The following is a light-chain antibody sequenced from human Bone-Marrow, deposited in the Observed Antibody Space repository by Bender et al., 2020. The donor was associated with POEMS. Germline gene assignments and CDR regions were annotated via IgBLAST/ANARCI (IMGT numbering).Light chain of an antibody. CDR3: SSYTRRGTLV. V-gene: IGLV2-11*01. CDR2: DVN. J-gene: IGLJ3*02. Sequence: QSALTQPRSVSGSPGQSVTISCTGTSSDVGGYNYVSWYQQHPGKVPKLIIYDVNKRPSGVPDRFYAFKSGNTASLTISGLRPRDAADYYCSSYTRRGTLVFGGGTKLTVL. CDR1: SSDVGGYNY.